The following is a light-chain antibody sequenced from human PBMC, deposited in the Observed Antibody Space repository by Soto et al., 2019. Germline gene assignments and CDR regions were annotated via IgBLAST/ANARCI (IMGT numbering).Light chain of an antibody. CDR1: NSKIGSNY. CDR3: AAWDDSLSGAYV. Sequence: QSVLTQPPSASGTPGQRVTISCSGSNSKIGSNYVYWYQQLPGTAPKLLIYRNNQRPSGVPDRFSGSKSGTSASLAISGLRSEDEADYYCAAWDDSLSGAYVFGTGTKLTVL. CDR2: RNN. V-gene: IGLV1-47*01. J-gene: IGLJ1*01.